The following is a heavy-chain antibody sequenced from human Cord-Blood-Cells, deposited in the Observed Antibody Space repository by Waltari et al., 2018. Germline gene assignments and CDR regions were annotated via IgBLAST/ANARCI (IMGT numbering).Heavy chain of an antibody. D-gene: IGHD6-25*01. CDR3: ARGLAAAPYLFDP. J-gene: IGHJ5*02. CDR1: GGSFSGYY. V-gene: IGHV4-34*01. CDR2: INHSGST. Sequence: QVQLQQWGAGLLKPSETLSLTCAVYGGSFSGYYWSWIRQPPGKGLEWIGEINHSGSTNYHPALKSRVTISVDTSKNQFSLKLSSVTAADTAVYYCARGLAAAPYLFDPWGQGTLVTVSS.